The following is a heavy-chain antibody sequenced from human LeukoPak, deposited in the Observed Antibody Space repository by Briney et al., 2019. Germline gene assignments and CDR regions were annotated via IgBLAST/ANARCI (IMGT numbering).Heavy chain of an antibody. V-gene: IGHV3-23*01. Sequence: PGGSLRLSCAASGFTFDDYAMHWVRQAPGKGLEWVSGISGSGGSTYYADSVKGRFTISRDNSKNTLYLQMNSLRAEDTAVYYCAKVSSRGWYPYYMDVWGKGTTVTISS. J-gene: IGHJ6*03. CDR1: GFTFDDYA. D-gene: IGHD6-19*01. CDR3: AKVSSRGWYPYYMDV. CDR2: ISGSGGST.